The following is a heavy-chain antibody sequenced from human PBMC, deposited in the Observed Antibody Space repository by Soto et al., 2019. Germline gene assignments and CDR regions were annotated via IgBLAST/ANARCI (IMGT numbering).Heavy chain of an antibody. CDR3: ARDVGKNY. D-gene: IGHD3-10*01. V-gene: IGHV4-4*07. CDR1: GASVSAYY. CDR2: IHSSGNP. J-gene: IGHJ4*02. Sequence: ETLSWPGSVSGASVSAYYWSWFRQPVGKGLEWIGRIHSSGNPNYNPSLESRVTMSLDTSKNQFSLRLGSLTAADTALYLCARDVGKNYWGQGTRVSVSS.